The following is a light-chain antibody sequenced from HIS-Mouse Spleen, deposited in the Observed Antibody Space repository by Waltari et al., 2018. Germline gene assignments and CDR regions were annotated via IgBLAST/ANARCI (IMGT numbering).Light chain of an antibody. CDR2: STN. CDR3: VLYMGSGIWV. J-gene: IGLJ3*02. V-gene: IGLV8-61*01. Sequence: QTVVTQEPSFSVSPGGTVTLTCGLSSGPVSTSYYPSWYQQTPGQAPRTLIYSTNTRSSGVHDRFSGSILGNKAALTITGAQADDESDYYCVLYMGSGIWVFGGGTKLTVL. CDR1: SGPVSTSYY.